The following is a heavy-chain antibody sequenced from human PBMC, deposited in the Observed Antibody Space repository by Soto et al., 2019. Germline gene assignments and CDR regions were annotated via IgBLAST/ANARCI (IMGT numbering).Heavy chain of an antibody. CDR1: GGSFSGYY. CDR2: INHSGST. D-gene: IGHD3-22*01. J-gene: IGHJ6*02. Sequence: SETLSFTCAVYGGSFSGYYWSWIRQPPGKGLEWIGEINHSGSTNYNPSLKSRVTISVDTSKNQFSLKLSSVTAADTAVYYCAGYYYDSSGYPYYYGMDVWGQGTTVTVSS. V-gene: IGHV4-34*01. CDR3: AGYYYDSSGYPYYYGMDV.